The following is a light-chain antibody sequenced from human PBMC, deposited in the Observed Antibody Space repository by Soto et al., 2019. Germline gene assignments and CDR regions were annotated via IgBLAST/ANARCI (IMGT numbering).Light chain of an antibody. CDR1: QSISSY. CDR3: QQSYSDPPIT. CDR2: AAS. Sequence: IQTTHSPSTLSASVGDIVTITFRASQSISSYLNWYQQKPGEAPKLLIYAASSLQSGVPSRFSGSGSGTDFTLTISSLQPEDFATYYCQQSYSDPPITFGQGTRLEI. J-gene: IGKJ5*01. V-gene: IGKV1-39*01.